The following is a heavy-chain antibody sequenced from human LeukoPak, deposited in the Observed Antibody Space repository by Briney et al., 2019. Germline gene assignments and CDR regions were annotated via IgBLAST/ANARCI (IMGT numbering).Heavy chain of an antibody. CDR2: FDPEDGET. J-gene: IGHJ3*02. D-gene: IGHD2-8*01. CDR1: GYTLTELS. V-gene: IGHV1-24*01. Sequence: ASVKVSCKVSGYTLTELSMHWVRQAPGKGLEWMGGFDPEDGETIYAQKFQGRVTITRDTSASTAYMELSSLRSEDTAVYYCARRYCSNDVCYTDAFDIWGQGTRVTVSS. CDR3: ARRYCSNDVCYTDAFDI.